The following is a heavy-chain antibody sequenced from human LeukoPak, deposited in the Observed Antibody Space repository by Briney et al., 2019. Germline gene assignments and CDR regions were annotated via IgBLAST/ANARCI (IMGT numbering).Heavy chain of an antibody. J-gene: IGHJ5*02. CDR3: ARELAVDGEDNWFDP. CDR2: ISSSSSYI. CDR1: GFTFSSYS. V-gene: IGHV3-21*01. D-gene: IGHD6-19*01. Sequence: GGSLRLSCAASGFTFSSYSMNWVRQAPGKGLEWVSSISSSSSYIYYADSVKGRFTISRDNAKNSLYLQMNSLRAEDTAVYYCARELAVDGEDNWFDPWGQGTLVTVSS.